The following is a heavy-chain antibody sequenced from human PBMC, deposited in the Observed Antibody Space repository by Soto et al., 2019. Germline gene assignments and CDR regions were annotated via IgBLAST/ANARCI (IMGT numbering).Heavy chain of an antibody. D-gene: IGHD3-3*01. CDR3: ARHTYYDFWSGTSDAFDI. CDR1: GFSLSTSGMR. Sequence: SGPTLVSPTQALTLTFTFSGFSLSTSGMRVSWIRQPPGKALEWLARIDWDDDKFYSTSLKTRLTISKDTSKNQVVLTMTNMDPVDTATYYCARHTYYDFWSGTSDAFDIWGQGTMVTVSS. J-gene: IGHJ3*02. CDR2: IDWDDDK. V-gene: IGHV2-70*04.